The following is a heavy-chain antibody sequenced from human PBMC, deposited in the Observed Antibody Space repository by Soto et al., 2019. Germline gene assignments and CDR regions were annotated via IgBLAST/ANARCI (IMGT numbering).Heavy chain of an antibody. CDR3: ARYFCTSDTCNGEFVY. V-gene: IGHV4-28*01. CDR2: IYHSGYT. D-gene: IGHD2-8*02. Sequence: QLQLQESGPGLVKPSDTLSLTCAVSGYSVTTSNWWGWIRQPPGKGLEWIGYIYHSGYTFYNPSLQSRVTMSVDTSKNQFSLKLSSVTAVDTAVYYCARYFCTSDTCNGEFVYWGQGTQVTVSS. J-gene: IGHJ4*02. CDR1: GYSVTTSNW.